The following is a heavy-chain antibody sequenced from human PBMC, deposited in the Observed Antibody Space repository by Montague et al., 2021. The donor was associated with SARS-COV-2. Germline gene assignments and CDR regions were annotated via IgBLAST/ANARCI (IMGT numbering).Heavy chain of an antibody. Sequence: SETLSLTCSVSGDSISRYYWSWIRQSAGKGLEWIGRIYTGGYANYNPALQSRVSMSVDTSKSQVSLNVTSVTAADTAVYYCARAIWHLDVWGRGILVTVSS. J-gene: IGHJ2*01. CDR3: ARAIWHLDV. CDR2: IYTGGYA. V-gene: IGHV4-4*07. CDR1: GDSISRYY.